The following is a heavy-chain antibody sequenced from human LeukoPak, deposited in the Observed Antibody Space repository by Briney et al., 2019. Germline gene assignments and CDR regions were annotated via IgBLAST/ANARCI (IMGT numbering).Heavy chain of an antibody. D-gene: IGHD2-15*01. CDR2: ISPSGGST. Sequence: ASVKVSCKASGYTFTSYYMHWVRQAPGQGLEWMGIISPSGGSTSYAQKFQGRVTMTRDTSTSPVYMELSSLRSEDTAVYYCARDRRGYCSGGSCYSGGYYYGMDVWGQGTTVTVSS. CDR1: GYTFTSYY. CDR3: ARDRRGYCSGGSCYSGGYYYGMDV. V-gene: IGHV1-46*01. J-gene: IGHJ6*02.